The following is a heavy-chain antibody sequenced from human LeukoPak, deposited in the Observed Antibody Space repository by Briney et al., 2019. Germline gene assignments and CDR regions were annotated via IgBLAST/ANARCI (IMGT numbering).Heavy chain of an antibody. CDR3: ARAGAIAAYFDY. CDR2: IIPIFGTA. CDR1: GGTFSSYA. Sequence: SVKVSCKASGGTFSSYAISWVRQAPGQGLEWMGGIIPIFGTANYAQKFQGRVTITTDDSTSTAYMELSSLRSEDTAVYYCARAGAIAAYFDYWGQGTLVTVSS. V-gene: IGHV1-69*05. D-gene: IGHD6-13*01. J-gene: IGHJ4*02.